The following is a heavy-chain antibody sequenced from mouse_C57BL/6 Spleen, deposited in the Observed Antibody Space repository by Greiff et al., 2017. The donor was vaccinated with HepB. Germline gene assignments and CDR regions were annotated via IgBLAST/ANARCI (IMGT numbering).Heavy chain of an antibody. CDR3: TRERTGKLHAMDY. J-gene: IGHJ4*01. Sequence: EVQLVESGAGLVKPGASLKLSCAASGFTFSSYAMSWVRQTPEKRLEWVAYISSGGDYIYYADTMKGRFTISRDNAKNTLYLQMRSLKSEDTAMYYCTRERTGKLHAMDYWGQGTSVTVSS. V-gene: IGHV5-9-1*02. D-gene: IGHD4-1*01. CDR2: ISSGGDYI. CDR1: GFTFSSYA.